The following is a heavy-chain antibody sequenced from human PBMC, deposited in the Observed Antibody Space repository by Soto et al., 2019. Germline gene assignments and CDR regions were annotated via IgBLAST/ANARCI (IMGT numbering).Heavy chain of an antibody. D-gene: IGHD5-18*01. V-gene: IGHV4-30-4*01. CDR3: ATESGSTYGYFDH. CDR2: ISNSGST. J-gene: IGHJ4*02. CDR1: GGSVTSDEDY. Sequence: PSETLSLTCTVSGGSVTSDEDYWTWIRQSPGTGLEWIGYISNSGSTGYNPSLKTRLSMSVDRSKNQFTLRLTSVTAADTAVYFCATESGSTYGYFDHWGQGTQVTVSS.